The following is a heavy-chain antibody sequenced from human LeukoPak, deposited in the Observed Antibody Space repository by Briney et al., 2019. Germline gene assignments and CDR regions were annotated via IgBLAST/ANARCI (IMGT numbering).Heavy chain of an antibody. D-gene: IGHD6-13*01. J-gene: IGHJ4*02. V-gene: IGHV3-43*01. Sequence: GGSLRLSCAASGFTFDAYSMYWVRQPPGKGLECVAVISWHGGSPHYADSVKGRFTISRDNSKNTLYLQMNSLRAEDTAVYYCAKAGDSSSWSFDYWGQGTLVTVSS. CDR2: ISWHGGSP. CDR3: AKAGDSSSWSFDY. CDR1: GFTFDAYS.